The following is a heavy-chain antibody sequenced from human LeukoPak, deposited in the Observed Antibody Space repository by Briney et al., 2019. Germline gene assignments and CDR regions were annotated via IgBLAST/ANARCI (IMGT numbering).Heavy chain of an antibody. V-gene: IGHV3-7*01. D-gene: IGHD3-22*01. CDR1: GFTFSSYW. Sequence: GGSLRLSCAASGFTFSSYWMSWVCQAPGKGLEWVANIKQDGSEKYYVDSVKGRFTISRDNAKNSLYLQMNSLRAEDTAVYYCAREYEDYYDSSGYYYFDYWGQGTLVTVSS. CDR3: AREYEDYYDSSGYYYFDY. J-gene: IGHJ4*02. CDR2: IKQDGSEK.